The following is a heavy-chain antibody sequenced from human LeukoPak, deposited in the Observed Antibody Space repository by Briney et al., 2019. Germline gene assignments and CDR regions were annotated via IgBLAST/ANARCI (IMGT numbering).Heavy chain of an antibody. D-gene: IGHD3-9*01. V-gene: IGHV3-21*01. CDR2: ITGGGDYI. CDR1: GFTFNTFH. Sequence: PGGSLRLSWAASGFTFNTFHMNWVRQAPGGGLEWGSSITGGGDYIYYADSVKGRFTTSRDNAKNPLSLQLNSLRVEATAVYYCARGHYDVLAASYKWTLDYWGQGTLVTVSS. CDR3: ARGHYDVLAASYKWTLDY. J-gene: IGHJ4*02.